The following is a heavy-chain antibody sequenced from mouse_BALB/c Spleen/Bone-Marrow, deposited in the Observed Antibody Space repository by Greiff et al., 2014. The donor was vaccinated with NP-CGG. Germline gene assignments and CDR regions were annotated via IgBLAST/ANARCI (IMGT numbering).Heavy chain of an antibody. CDR1: GYTFTSYW. CDR2: IYPSDSYT. D-gene: IGHD1-1*01. CDR3: TREGYYGSSYVDY. Sequence: QVQLQQSGAELVRPGASVKLSCKASGYTFTSYWINWVKQRPGQGLEWIGNIYPSDSYTNYNQKFKDKATLTVDKSSSTAYMQLSSPTSEDSAVYYCTREGYYGSSYVDYWGQGTTLTASS. J-gene: IGHJ2*01. V-gene: IGHV1-69*02.